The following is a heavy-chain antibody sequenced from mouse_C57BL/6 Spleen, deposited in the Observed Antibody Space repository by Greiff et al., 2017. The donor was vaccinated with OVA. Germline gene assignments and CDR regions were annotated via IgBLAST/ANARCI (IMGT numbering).Heavy chain of an antibody. Sequence: EVQRVESGGGLVKPGGSLKLSCAASGFTFSSYTMSWVRQTPEKRLEWVATISGGGGNTYYPDSVKGRFTISRDNAKNTLYLQMSSLRSEDTAWYYCARRVYDYDGGWFAYWGQGTLVTVSA. CDR3: ARRVYDYDGGWFAY. V-gene: IGHV5-9*01. CDR1: GFTFSSYT. D-gene: IGHD2-4*01. CDR2: ISGGGGNT. J-gene: IGHJ3*01.